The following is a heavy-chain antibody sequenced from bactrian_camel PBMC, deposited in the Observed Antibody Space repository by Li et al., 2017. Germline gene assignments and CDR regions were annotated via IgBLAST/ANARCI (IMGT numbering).Heavy chain of an antibody. V-gene: IGHV3S60*01. CDR2: FGPSNT. CDR1: GITYDKPC. CDR3: AARQPCRVWLGYEDPGEYNI. D-gene: IGHD5*01. J-gene: IGHJ4*01. Sequence: HVQLVESGGGSVEVGGSLRLSCVASGITYDKPCMGWFRQTPGKEREVVAAFGPSNTWYADSVKGRFTISQDNAKNTVYLQMNSLKPEDTAMYYCAARQPCRVWLGYEDPGEYNIWGQGTQVTVS.